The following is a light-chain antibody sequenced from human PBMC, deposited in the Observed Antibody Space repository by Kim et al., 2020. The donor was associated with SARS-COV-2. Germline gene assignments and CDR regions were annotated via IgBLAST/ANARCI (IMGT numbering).Light chain of an antibody. J-gene: IGLJ2*01. V-gene: IGLV1-51*01. CDR1: TSNIEKNY. CDR2: DNN. Sequence: GQMRTTSRSAGTSNIEKNYVSWYQQLPATAPKLRIYDNNKRPSGIPDRFSGSKSGTSATLGITGLQTGDEADYYCGTLDSSLSAGVFGGGTQLTVL. CDR3: GTLDSSLSAGV.